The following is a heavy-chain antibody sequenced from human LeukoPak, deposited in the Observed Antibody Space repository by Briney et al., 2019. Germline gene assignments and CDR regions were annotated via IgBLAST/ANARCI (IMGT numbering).Heavy chain of an antibody. Sequence: SVMVSCKASGGTFSSYAISWVRQAPGQGLEWMGRIIPIFGIANYAQKFQGRVTITADKSTSTAYMELSSLRSEDTAVYYCASGYYDILTGYFDYWGQGTLVTVSS. CDR1: GGTFSSYA. J-gene: IGHJ4*02. CDR3: ASGYYDILTGYFDY. D-gene: IGHD3-9*01. CDR2: IIPIFGIA. V-gene: IGHV1-69*04.